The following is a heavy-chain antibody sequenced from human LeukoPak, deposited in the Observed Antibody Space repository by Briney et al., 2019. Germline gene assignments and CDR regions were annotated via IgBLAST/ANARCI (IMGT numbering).Heavy chain of an antibody. CDR2: ISYDGSNR. CDR3: ARDAGLRNYDFWSGYYLSYYYYYMDV. Sequence: PGGSLRLSCAVSGFTFSSYGMHWVRQAPGKGLEWVAVISYDGSNRYYADSVKGRFTISRDTSKNTLYLQMNSLRTEDTAVYYCARDAGLRNYDFWSGYYLSYYYYYMDVWGKGTTVTVSS. D-gene: IGHD3-3*01. J-gene: IGHJ6*03. V-gene: IGHV3-30*03. CDR1: GFTFSSYG.